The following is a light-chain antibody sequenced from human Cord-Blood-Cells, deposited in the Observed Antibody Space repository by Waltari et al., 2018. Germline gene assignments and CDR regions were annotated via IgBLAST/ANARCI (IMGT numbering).Light chain of an antibody. V-gene: IGKV3-15*01. J-gene: IGKJ3*01. CDR1: QSVSSN. CDR3: QQYNNWPRT. CDR2: GAS. Sequence: EIVMTPSPATLSVSPGERATLSCRASQSVSSNLAWYQQKPGQAPRLLIYGASTSATGIPARFSGSGSGTEFTLTSSSLPSEDFAVYYCQQYNNWPRTFGPGTKVDIK.